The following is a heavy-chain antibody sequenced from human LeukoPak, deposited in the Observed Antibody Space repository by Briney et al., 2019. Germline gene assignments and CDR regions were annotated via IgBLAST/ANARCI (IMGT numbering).Heavy chain of an antibody. D-gene: IGHD3-16*01. V-gene: IGHV1-2*02. CDR2: INPNSGGT. Sequence: ASVKVSCKASGYTFTGYYMHWVRQAPGQGLEWMGWINPNSGGTNYAQKFQGRVTMTRDTSITTAYMEVNRLTSDDTAVYYCAGVLDDYVWGSWGQGTLVTVSS. CDR3: AGVLDDYVWGS. CDR1: GYTFTGYY. J-gene: IGHJ4*02.